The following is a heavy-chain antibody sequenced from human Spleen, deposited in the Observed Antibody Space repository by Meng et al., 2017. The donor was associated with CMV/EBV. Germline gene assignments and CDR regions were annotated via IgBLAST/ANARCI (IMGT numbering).Heavy chain of an antibody. CDR1: GYTFTGYY. D-gene: IGHD2-21*01. Sequence: CKASGYTFTGYYIHWVRQAPGQGLEWMGWINPDSGGTNFAQEFQGRVTLTRDTSISAAYMELRRLKSEDTALYYCARDFGSFVVSDYWGQGTLVTVSS. J-gene: IGHJ4*02. V-gene: IGHV1-2*02. CDR3: ARDFGSFVVSDY. CDR2: INPDSGGT.